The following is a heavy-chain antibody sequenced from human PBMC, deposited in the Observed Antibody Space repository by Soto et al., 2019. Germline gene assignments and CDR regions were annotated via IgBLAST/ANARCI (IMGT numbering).Heavy chain of an antibody. J-gene: IGHJ5*02. V-gene: IGHV2-5*02. CDR3: AHRQGRGYGIDENWFDP. Sequence: QITLKESGPTLVKPTQTLTLTCTFSGFSLSTSGVGVGWIRQPPGKALEWLALIYWDDDKRYSPSLKSRLTITKDPSKNQVVLTMTNMDPVDTATYYCAHRQGRGYGIDENWFDPWGQGTLVTVSS. CDR1: GFSLSTSGVG. CDR2: IYWDDDK. D-gene: IGHD2-8*01.